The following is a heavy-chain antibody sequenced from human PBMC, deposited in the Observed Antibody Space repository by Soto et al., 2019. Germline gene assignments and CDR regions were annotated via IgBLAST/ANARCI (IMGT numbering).Heavy chain of an antibody. V-gene: IGHV3-48*03. J-gene: IGHJ6*02. Sequence: GGSLRLSCAASEITFNTFEMNWVRQAPGKGLEWISYISSSGVTIYYADSVKGRFTISRDNAKSSLYLQMNSLRAEDTAVYYCARDPPKKFREKYYFYYYTMDVWGQGTTVTVSS. CDR3: ARDPPKKFREKYYFYYYTMDV. CDR1: EITFNTFE. CDR2: ISSSGVTI.